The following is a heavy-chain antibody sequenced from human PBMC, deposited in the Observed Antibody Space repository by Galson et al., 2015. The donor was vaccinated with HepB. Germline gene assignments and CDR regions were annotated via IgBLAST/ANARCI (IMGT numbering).Heavy chain of an antibody. CDR1: GFTFRNYS. CDR2: ISSSSSYI. V-gene: IGHV3-21*01. J-gene: IGHJ4*02. Sequence: SLRLSCAGSGFTFRNYSINWVRQAPGKGLEWVSSISSSSSYIYYADSVKGRFTISRDNAKNSLYLQMNSLRAEDTAVYYCGRGSYGSGSNPPRYFDCWGQGTLVTVSS. D-gene: IGHD3-10*01. CDR3: GRGSYGSGSNPPRYFDC.